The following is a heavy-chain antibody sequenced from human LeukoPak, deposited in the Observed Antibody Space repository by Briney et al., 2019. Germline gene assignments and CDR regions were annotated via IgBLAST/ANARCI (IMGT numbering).Heavy chain of an antibody. V-gene: IGHV4-59*01. CDR3: ARENTMIRGAFDAFDI. CDR1: GXSISSYY. J-gene: IGHJ3*02. Sequence: PSETLSLTCSVSGXSISSYYWTWLRQPPGKGLEWIAYIYYSGSTNYNPSLKSRVTVSVDTSTNQFSLKLSSVTAADTAVYYCARENTMIRGAFDAFDIWGQGTMVTVSS. CDR2: IYYSGST. D-gene: IGHD3-10*01.